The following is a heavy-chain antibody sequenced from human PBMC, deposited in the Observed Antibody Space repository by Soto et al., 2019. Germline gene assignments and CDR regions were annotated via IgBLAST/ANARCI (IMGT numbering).Heavy chain of an antibody. CDR3: ARDRYDFITSGYYYGMDV. J-gene: IGHJ6*02. V-gene: IGHV3-33*01. D-gene: IGHD3-3*01. CDR2: IWYDGSNK. Sequence: PVGSLRLSCAASGFTFSSYGMHWVRQAPGKGLEWVAVIWYDGSNKYYADSVKGRFTISRDNSKNTLYLQMNSLRAEDTAVYYCARDRYDFITSGYYYGMDVWGQGTTVTVSS. CDR1: GFTFSSYG.